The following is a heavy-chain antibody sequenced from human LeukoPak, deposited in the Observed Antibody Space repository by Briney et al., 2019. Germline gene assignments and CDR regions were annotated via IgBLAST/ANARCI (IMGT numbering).Heavy chain of an antibody. Sequence: SETLSLTCSVYGGSFRGYYWTWIRQPPGKGLEWIGEINHNGVTNYSPSLKSRVTILIDTSKNQFSLKMSSVTAAYTAVYYCARGPHGGWPSGEYWGQGTLVTVSA. CDR1: GGSFRGYY. CDR3: ARGPHGGWPSGEY. V-gene: IGHV4-34*01. CDR2: INHNGVT. D-gene: IGHD6-19*01. J-gene: IGHJ4*02.